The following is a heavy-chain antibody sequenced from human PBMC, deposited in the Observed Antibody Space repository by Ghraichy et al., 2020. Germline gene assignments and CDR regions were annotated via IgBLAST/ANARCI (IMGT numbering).Heavy chain of an antibody. Sequence: GGSLRLSCAASRFTFSTYAMTWVRQAPGKGLEWVSGISGSGVSTYYADSVKGRFTISRDNSKNTLYLQMNSLRAEDTAVYYCAKARLGYENYFDNWGQGTLVTVSS. D-gene: IGHD7-27*01. V-gene: IGHV3-23*01. CDR2: ISGSGVST. CDR1: RFTFSTYA. CDR3: AKARLGYENYFDN. J-gene: IGHJ4*02.